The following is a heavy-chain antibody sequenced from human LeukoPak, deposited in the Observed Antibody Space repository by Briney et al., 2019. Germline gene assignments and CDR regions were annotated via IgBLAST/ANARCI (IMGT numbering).Heavy chain of an antibody. V-gene: IGHV3-30*03. D-gene: IGHD4/OR15-4a*01. J-gene: IGHJ3*02. CDR3: ARGADAFDI. CDR2: ISYDGSNK. CDR1: GFSFSSYG. Sequence: PGGSLRLSCAASGFSFSSYGMHWVRQAPGKGLEWVAVISYDGSNKYYADSEKGRFTISRDNSKNTLYLQMNSLRAEDTAVYYCARGADAFDIWGQGTMVTVSS.